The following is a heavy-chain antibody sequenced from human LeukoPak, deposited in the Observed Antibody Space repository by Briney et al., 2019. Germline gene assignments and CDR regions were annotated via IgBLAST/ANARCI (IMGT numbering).Heavy chain of an antibody. CDR3: ARGVYDFWSGHFDY. CDR1: GGSFSGYY. CDR2: INHSGST. D-gene: IGHD3-3*01. V-gene: IGHV4-34*01. J-gene: IGHJ4*02. Sequence: KPSETLSLTCAVYGGSFSGYYWSWICQPPGKGLEWIGEINHSGSTNYNPSLKSRVTISVDTSKNQFSLKLSSVTAADTAVYYCARGVYDFWSGHFDYWGQGTLVTVSS.